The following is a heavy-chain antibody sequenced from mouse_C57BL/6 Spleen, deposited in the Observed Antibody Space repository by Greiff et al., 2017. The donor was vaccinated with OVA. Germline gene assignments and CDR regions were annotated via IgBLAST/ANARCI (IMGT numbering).Heavy chain of an antibody. D-gene: IGHD1-1*01. Sequence: QVQLQQPGAELVKPGASVKLSCKASGYTFTSYWMQWVKQRPGQGLEWIGEIDPSDSYTNYNQKFTGKGTLTVDTSSSTAYMQLSSLTSEDSAVYYCARKGLATVVATDSMDYWGQGTSVTVSS. V-gene: IGHV1-50*01. CDR3: ARKGLATVVATDSMDY. CDR2: IDPSDSYT. CDR1: GYTFTSYW. J-gene: IGHJ4*01.